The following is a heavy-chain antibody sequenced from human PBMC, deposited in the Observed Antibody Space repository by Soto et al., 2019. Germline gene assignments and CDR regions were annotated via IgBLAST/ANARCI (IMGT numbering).Heavy chain of an antibody. CDR2: INPYNGTT. V-gene: IGHV1-18*01. Sequence: QVQLVQSGAEVKKPGASVKVSCKASGYTFTSYGISWVRQAPGQGLEWMGWINPYNGTTNYAQKRQGRVTMTTDTSTNTDYMALRSLRADDTALYYFARDWYGIDYWGQGTLVTVSS. D-gene: IGHD1-20*01. J-gene: IGHJ4*02. CDR3: ARDWYGIDY. CDR1: GYTFTSYG.